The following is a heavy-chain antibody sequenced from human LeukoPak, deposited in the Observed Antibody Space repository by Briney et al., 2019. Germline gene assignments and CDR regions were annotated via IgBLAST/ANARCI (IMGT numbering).Heavy chain of an antibody. Sequence: GGSLRLSCAASGFAFSSYAMHWVRQAPGKGLEWVAFISYDGSGIYYADSVKGRFTISRDNSKHTLYLQMNSLRAEDTAVYFCARDQPGTYTLSGAWGQGTLVTVS. CDR2: ISYDGSGI. CDR3: ARDQPGTYTLSGA. V-gene: IGHV3-30-3*01. J-gene: IGHJ5*02. CDR1: GFAFSSYA. D-gene: IGHD1-14*01.